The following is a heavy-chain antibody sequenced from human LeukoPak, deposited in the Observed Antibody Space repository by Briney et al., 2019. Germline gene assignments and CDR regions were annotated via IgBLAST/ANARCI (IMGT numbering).Heavy chain of an antibody. CDR3: ARGEEPRTWYYYYYYYMDV. CDR1: GFTSSSYW. CDR2: IKQDGSEK. V-gene: IGHV3-7*01. D-gene: IGHD1-26*01. J-gene: IGHJ6*03. Sequence: PGGSLRLSCAASGFTSSSYWMSWVRQAPGKGLEWVANIKQDGSEKYYVDSVKGRFTISRDNAKNSLYLQMNSLRAEDTAVYYCARGEEPRTWYYYYYYYMDVWGKGTTVTVSS.